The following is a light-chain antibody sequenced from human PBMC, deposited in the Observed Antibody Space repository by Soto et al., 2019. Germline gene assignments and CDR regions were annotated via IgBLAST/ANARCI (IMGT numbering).Light chain of an antibody. J-gene: IGKJ1*01. CDR1: QSISSW. V-gene: IGKV1-5*03. CDR2: KAS. CDR3: QQYNSYRT. Sequence: DIQMTQSPSTLSASVGDRVTITCRASQSISSWLAWYQQKPGKAPKLLIYKASSLEGGGPSRFSGSGSGTEFTLTISSLQPDAFATYYCQQYNSYRTFGQGTKVEIK.